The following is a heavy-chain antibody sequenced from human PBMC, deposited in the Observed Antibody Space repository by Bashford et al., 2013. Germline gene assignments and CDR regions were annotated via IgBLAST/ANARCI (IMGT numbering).Heavy chain of an antibody. CDR2: IIPIFGTA. CDR3: ATCIAARPYDESYYYYYGMDV. D-gene: IGHD6-6*01. CDR1: GGTFSSYA. Sequence: SVKVSCKASGGTFSSYAISWVRQAPGQGLEWMGGIIPIFGTANYAQKFQGRVTITADESTSTAYMELSSLRSEDTAVYYCATCIAARPYDESYYYYYGMDVWGQGTTVTVSS. J-gene: IGHJ6*02. V-gene: IGHV1-69*13.